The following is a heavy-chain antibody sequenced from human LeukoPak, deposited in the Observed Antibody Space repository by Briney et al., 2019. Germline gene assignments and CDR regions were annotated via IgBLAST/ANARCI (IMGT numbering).Heavy chain of an antibody. V-gene: IGHV1-18*01. D-gene: IGHD2-2*01. Sequence: ASVTVSCKASGYTFTSYGISWVRQAPGQGLEWMGWISACNSNTNYAQKLQGRVTMTTDTSTSTAYMELRSLRSDDTAVYYCASFVVVPAAKDYYYYMDVWGKGTTVTVSS. J-gene: IGHJ6*03. CDR1: GYTFTSYG. CDR3: ASFVVVPAAKDYYYYMDV. CDR2: ISACNSNT.